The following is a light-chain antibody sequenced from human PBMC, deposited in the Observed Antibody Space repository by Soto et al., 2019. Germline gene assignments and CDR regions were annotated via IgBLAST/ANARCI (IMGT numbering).Light chain of an antibody. Sequence: EIVLTQSPGTLSLSAGEGATLSCRASEINNNYYLAWYQQRPGQAPRLLIFGASSRATGIPDRFSGRGSGTDVTLTISRLEPEDFAVYYCQQYGSSPQTFGQGTKVEVK. V-gene: IGKV3-20*01. CDR3: QQYGSSPQT. CDR2: GAS. CDR1: EINNNYY. J-gene: IGKJ1*01.